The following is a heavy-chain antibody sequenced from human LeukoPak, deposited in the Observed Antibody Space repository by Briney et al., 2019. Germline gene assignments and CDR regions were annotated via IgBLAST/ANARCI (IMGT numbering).Heavy chain of an antibody. CDR1: GFTFSSYS. Sequence: GGSLRLSCAASGFTFSSYSMNWVRQAPGKGLEWVSSISSSSSYIYYADSVKGRFTISRDNAKNSLYLQMNSPRAEDTAVYYCARDDYGGNSVDYWGQGTLVTVSS. J-gene: IGHJ4*02. V-gene: IGHV3-21*01. D-gene: IGHD4-23*01. CDR3: ARDDYGGNSVDY. CDR2: ISSSSSYI.